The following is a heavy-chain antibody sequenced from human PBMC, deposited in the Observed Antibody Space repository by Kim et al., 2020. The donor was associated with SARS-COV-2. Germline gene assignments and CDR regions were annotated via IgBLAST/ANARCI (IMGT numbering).Heavy chain of an antibody. CDR2: INPSGGST. D-gene: IGHD2-2*01. J-gene: IGHJ1*01. V-gene: IGHV1-46*01. CDR1: GYTFISYY. CDR3: ARVSGFYCSSTSCYGSEYFQH. Sequence: ASVKVSCKASGYTFISYYMHWVRQAPGQGLEWMGIINPSGGSTSYAQKFQGRVTMTRDTSTSTVYMELSSLRSEDTAVYYCARVSGFYCSSTSCYGSEYFQHWGQGTLVTVSS.